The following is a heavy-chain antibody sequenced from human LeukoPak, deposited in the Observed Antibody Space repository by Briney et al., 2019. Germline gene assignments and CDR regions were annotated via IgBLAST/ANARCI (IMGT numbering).Heavy chain of an antibody. D-gene: IGHD3-9*01. V-gene: IGHV3-7*03. Sequence: GGSLRLSCAASGFTFFSYWMRWVRQAPGKGLERVANIKQDGSEKYYVDSVKGRFTISRDNAKNSLYLQMNSLRADDTAVYYCAKVSESNYDILTGYYTPYYFDYWGQGTLVTVSS. CDR2: IKQDGSEK. CDR3: AKVSESNYDILTGYYTPYYFDY. CDR1: GFTFFSYW. J-gene: IGHJ4*02.